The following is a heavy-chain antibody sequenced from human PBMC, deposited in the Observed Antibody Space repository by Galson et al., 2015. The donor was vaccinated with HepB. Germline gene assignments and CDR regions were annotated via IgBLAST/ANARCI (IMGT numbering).Heavy chain of an antibody. CDR2: IYYSGST. V-gene: IGHV4-39*01. D-gene: IGHD6-13*01. Sequence: DTLSLTCTVSGGSISSSSYYWGWIRQPPGEGLEWIGSIYYSGSTDYNPSLKSRVTLSVDTSKKQFSLKLSTVTAADTAVYYCARHLPPVSSSWYVGGNYGMDVWGQGTTVTVSS. CDR1: GGSISSSSYY. J-gene: IGHJ6*02. CDR3: ARHLPPVSSSWYVGGNYGMDV.